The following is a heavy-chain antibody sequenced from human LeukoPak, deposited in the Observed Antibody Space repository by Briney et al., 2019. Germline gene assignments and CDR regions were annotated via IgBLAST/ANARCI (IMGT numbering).Heavy chain of an antibody. CDR1: GFTFSSYA. J-gene: IGHJ4*02. Sequence: GGSLRLSCAASGFTFSSYAMSWVRQAPGKGLEWVSAISGSGGSTYYADSVKGRFTISRDNSKNTLYLQMNGLRAEDTAVYYCAKDREVATIFFFDYWGQGTLVTVSS. CDR2: ISGSGGST. CDR3: AKDREVATIFFFDY. D-gene: IGHD5-24*01. V-gene: IGHV3-23*01.